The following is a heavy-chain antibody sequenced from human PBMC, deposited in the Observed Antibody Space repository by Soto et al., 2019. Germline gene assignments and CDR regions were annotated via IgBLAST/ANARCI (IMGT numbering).Heavy chain of an antibody. Sequence: QVQLVESGGGVVQPGRSLRLSCAASGFTFSSYGMHWVRQAPGKGLEWVAVISYDGSNKYYADSVKGRFTISRDNSKNTLYLQMNSLRAEDTAVYYCAKGRYQLVFGEYYYGMDVWGQGTTVTVSS. D-gene: IGHD2-2*01. V-gene: IGHV3-30*18. CDR2: ISYDGSNK. J-gene: IGHJ6*02. CDR3: AKGRYQLVFGEYYYGMDV. CDR1: GFTFSSYG.